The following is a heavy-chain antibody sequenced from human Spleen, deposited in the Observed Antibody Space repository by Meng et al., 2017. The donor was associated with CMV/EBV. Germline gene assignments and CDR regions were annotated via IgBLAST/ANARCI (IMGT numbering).Heavy chain of an antibody. D-gene: IGHD2-15*01. CDR2: INESGRT. V-gene: IGHV4-34*01. CDR3: ARGKGFCSGGSCLNWFDP. J-gene: IGHJ5*02. Sequence: SCSGDFWTWIRQPPGEGLEWIGEINESGRTNYKPSLKSRVSMSIDTSKNQLSLKLSSVTAADTAVYYCARGKGFCSGGSCLNWFDPWGQGTLVTVSS. CDR1: SCSGDF.